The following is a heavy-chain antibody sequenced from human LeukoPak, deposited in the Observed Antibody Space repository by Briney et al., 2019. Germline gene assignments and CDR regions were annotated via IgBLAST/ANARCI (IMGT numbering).Heavy chain of an antibody. D-gene: IGHD3-10*01. CDR1: GFTFSDYY. CDR3: ARDTMVRGVINSYYYYYMDV. J-gene: IGHJ6*03. V-gene: IGHV3-11*01. CDR2: ISSSGSTI. Sequence: PGRSLRLSCAASGFTFSDYYMSWIRQAPGKGLEWVSYISSSGSTIYYADSVKGRFTISRDNAKNSLYLQMNSLRAEDTAVYYCARDTMVRGVINSYYYYYMDVWGKGTTVTISS.